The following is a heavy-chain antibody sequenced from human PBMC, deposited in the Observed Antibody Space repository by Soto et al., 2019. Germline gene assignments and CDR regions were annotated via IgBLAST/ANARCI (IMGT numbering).Heavy chain of an antibody. D-gene: IGHD3-3*02. CDR3: ASPKIAFYNWFDP. CDR2: IYYSGST. J-gene: IGHJ5*02. CDR1: GVSISSYY. V-gene: IGHV4-59*08. Sequence: SETLSLTCAVSGVSISSYYWSWIRQPPGKGLEWIGSIYYSGSTNYNPSLKSRVTISVDTSKNQFSLKLSSVTAADTAVYYCASPKIAFYNWFDPWGQGTLVTVSS.